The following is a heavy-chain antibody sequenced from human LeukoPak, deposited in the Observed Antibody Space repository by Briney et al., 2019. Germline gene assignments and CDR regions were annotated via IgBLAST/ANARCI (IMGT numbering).Heavy chain of an antibody. V-gene: IGHV4-59*01. CDR2: IYYSGST. J-gene: IGHJ3*02. Sequence: SETLSLTCTVSGGSISSYYWSWIRQPPGKGLEWIGYIYYSGSTNYNPSLKSRVTISVDTSKNQFSLKLSSVTAADTAVYYCARVGRARAAAGFGAFDIWGQGTVVTVSS. D-gene: IGHD6-13*01. CDR3: ARVGRARAAAGFGAFDI. CDR1: GGSISSYY.